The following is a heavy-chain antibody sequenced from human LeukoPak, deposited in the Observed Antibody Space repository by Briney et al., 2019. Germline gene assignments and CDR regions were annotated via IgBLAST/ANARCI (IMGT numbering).Heavy chain of an antibody. V-gene: IGHV3-23*01. D-gene: IGHD6-13*01. CDR1: GFTFSSYA. J-gene: IGHJ4*02. CDR3: AKDRMESSSWYYFDY. CDR2: ISASGGST. Sequence: GGSLRLSCAASGFTFSSYAMSWVRQAPGKGLEWVSAISASGGSTYYADSVQGRFTISKDNSKNTLYLQMNSLRAEDTAVYYCAKDRMESSSWYYFDYWGQGTLVTVSS.